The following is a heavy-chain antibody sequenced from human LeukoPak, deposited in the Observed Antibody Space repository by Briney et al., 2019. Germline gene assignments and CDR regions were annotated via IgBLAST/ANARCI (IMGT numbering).Heavy chain of an antibody. CDR1: GFTFSSYA. CDR3: AREAHY. Sequence: WRSLGLSCAASGFTFSSYAMHWVRQAPGKGLEWVAVISYDGSNKYYADSVKGRFTISRDNSKNTLYLQMNSLRAEDTAVYYCAREAHYWGQGTLVTVSS. V-gene: IGHV3-30-3*01. CDR2: ISYDGSNK. J-gene: IGHJ4*02.